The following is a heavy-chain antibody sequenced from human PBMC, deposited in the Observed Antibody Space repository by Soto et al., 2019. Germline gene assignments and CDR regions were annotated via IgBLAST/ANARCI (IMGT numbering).Heavy chain of an antibody. CDR3: ARGGYSYGYDY. Sequence: SVKVSCKASGGTFSSYAISWVRQAPGQGLERMGGIIPIFGTANYAQKFQGRVMITADESTSTAYMELSSLRSEDTAVYYCARGGYSYGYDYWGQGTLVTVSS. CDR1: GGTFSSYA. V-gene: IGHV1-69*13. D-gene: IGHD5-18*01. J-gene: IGHJ4*02. CDR2: IIPIFGTA.